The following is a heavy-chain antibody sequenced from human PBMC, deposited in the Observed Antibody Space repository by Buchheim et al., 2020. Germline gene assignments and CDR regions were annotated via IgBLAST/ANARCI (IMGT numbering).Heavy chain of an antibody. D-gene: IGHD1-26*01. CDR3: ARGPYSGSYGGRYYYYYGMDV. CDR1: GYSFTSYW. CDR2: IDPSDSYT. V-gene: IGHV5-10-1*03. Sequence: EVQLVQSGAEVKKPGESLRISCKGSGYSFTSYWISWVRQMPGKGLEWMGRIDPSDSYTIYSPSFQGHVTISADKSISTAYLQWSSLKASDTAMYYCARGPYSGSYGGRYYYYYGMDVWGQGTT. J-gene: IGHJ6*02.